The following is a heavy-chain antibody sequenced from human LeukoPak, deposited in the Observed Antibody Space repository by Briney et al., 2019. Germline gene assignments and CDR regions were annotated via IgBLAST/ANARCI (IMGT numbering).Heavy chain of an antibody. Sequence: ASVKVSCKASGYTFTAYFVHWVRQAPGQRFEWMGWINPYSGGTNYAQKFQGRVTMTRDTSISTAYMELSRLRSGDTAVYYCARDAKITMREGDFDYWGQGTLVTVSS. CDR3: ARDAKITMREGDFDY. CDR1: GYTFTAYF. D-gene: IGHD3-22*01. J-gene: IGHJ4*02. CDR2: INPYSGGT. V-gene: IGHV1-2*02.